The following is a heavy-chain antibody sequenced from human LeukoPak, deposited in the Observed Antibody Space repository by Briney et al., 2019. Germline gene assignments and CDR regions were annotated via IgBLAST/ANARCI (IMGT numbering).Heavy chain of an antibody. J-gene: IGHJ4*02. Sequence: PGGSLRLSCAASGFTFSSYNMNWVRQAPGKGLEWVSSISSSSSYIYYADSVKGRFTISRDTAKTSLYLQMNSLSAEDTAVYYCARDHGPGNYYDSSAYYNYWGQGTLVTVSS. D-gene: IGHD3-22*01. V-gene: IGHV3-21*01. CDR3: ARDHGPGNYYDSSAYYNY. CDR2: ISSSSSYI. CDR1: GFTFSSYN.